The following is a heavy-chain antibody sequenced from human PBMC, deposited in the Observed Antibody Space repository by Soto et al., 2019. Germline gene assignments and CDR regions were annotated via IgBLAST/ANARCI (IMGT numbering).Heavy chain of an antibody. V-gene: IGHV1-58*01. D-gene: IGHD3-22*01. Sequence: ASVKVSCKASGFTFTSSAVQWVRQARGQRLEWIGWIVVGSGNTNYAQKYQERATITCEMCTSTAYMELSSLRSEDTAVYYCAALPITMIVVGTNNWGQGTLVTVSS. CDR2: IVVGSGNT. CDR3: AALPITMIVVGTNN. CDR1: GFTFTSSA. J-gene: IGHJ4*02.